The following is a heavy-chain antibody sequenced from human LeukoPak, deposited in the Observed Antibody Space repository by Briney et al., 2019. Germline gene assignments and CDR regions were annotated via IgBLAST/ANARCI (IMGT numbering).Heavy chain of an antibody. J-gene: IGHJ4*02. CDR3: ARETPYGSGSYPFDY. Sequence: SEALSLTCTVSGGSISSSSYYWGWIRQPPGKGLEWIGYIYNSGSTNNSPSLKSRVTISVDTSKKQFSLKLSSVTAADTAVYYCARETPYGSGSYPFDYWGQGILVTVSS. CDR2: IYNSGST. V-gene: IGHV4-61*01. D-gene: IGHD3-10*01. CDR1: GGSISSSSYY.